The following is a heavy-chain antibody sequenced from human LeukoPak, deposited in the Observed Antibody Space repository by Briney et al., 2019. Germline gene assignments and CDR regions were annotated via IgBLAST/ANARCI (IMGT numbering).Heavy chain of an antibody. CDR2: IIPIFGTA. Sequence: ASVKVSCKACGGTFSSYAISWVRQAPGQGLEWMGGIIPIFGTANYAQKFQGRVTITTDESTSTAYMELSSLRSEDTAVYYCASNGYYDSSGYRDYWGQGTLVTVSS. CDR3: ASNGYYDSSGYRDY. J-gene: IGHJ4*02. D-gene: IGHD3-22*01. CDR1: GGTFSSYA. V-gene: IGHV1-69*05.